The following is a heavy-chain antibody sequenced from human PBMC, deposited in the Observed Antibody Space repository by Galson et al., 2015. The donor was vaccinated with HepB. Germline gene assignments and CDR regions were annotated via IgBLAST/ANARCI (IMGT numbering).Heavy chain of an antibody. Sequence: CAISGDSVSSNSAAWNWIRQSPSRGLEWLGRTYYRSKWYNDYAVSVKSRITINPDTSKNQFSLQLNSVTPEDTAVYYCARGTVRGVHTAVGLRHWGQGTLVTVSS. V-gene: IGHV6-1*01. CDR3: ARGTVRGVHTAVGLRH. J-gene: IGHJ1*01. CDR2: TYYRSKWYN. CDR1: GDSVSSNSAA. D-gene: IGHD3-10*01.